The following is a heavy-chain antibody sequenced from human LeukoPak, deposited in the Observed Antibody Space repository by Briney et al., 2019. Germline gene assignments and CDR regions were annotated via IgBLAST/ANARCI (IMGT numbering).Heavy chain of an antibody. CDR2: ISYDGSNK. J-gene: IGHJ5*02. CDR1: GFTFSSYG. Sequence: GRSLRLSCAASGFTFSSYGMHWVRQAPGKGLEWVAVISYDGSNKYYADSVKGRFTISRDNSKNTLYPQMNSLRAEDTAVYYCYGSGSYYPLNWFDPWGQGTLVTVSS. V-gene: IGHV3-30*03. D-gene: IGHD3-10*01. CDR3: YGSGSYYPLNWFDP.